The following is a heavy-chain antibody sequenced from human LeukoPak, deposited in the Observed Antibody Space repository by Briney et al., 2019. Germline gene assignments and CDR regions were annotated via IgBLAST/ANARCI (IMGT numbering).Heavy chain of an antibody. CDR3: AKGSPYDSSGYYYGVIDY. Sequence: XGSNKYYADSVKGRFTISRDNSKNTLYLQMNSLRAEDTAVYYCAKGSPYDSSGYYYGVIDYWGQGTLVTVSS. D-gene: IGHD3-22*01. CDR2: XGSNK. V-gene: IGHV3-30*02. J-gene: IGHJ4*02.